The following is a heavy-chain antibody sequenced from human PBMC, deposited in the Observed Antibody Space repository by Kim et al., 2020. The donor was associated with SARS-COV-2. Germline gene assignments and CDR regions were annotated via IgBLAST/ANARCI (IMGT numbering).Heavy chain of an antibody. CDR2: IYSSGAT. Sequence: SETLSLTCSVSAFSMYDYYWTWMRQAPGKGLEWIAYIYSSGATNYNPSLEGRVTISIDTAKSQFSLRLDSVTTADTATYFCARDRFGYCSGGSCSTGYFGMDVWGQGPTASASS. V-gene: IGHV4-59*13. J-gene: IGHJ6*02. D-gene: IGHD2-15*01. CDR1: AFSMYDYY. CDR3: ARDRFGYCSGGSCSTGYFGMDV.